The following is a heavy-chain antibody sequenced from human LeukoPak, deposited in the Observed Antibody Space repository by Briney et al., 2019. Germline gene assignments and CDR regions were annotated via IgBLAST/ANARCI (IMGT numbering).Heavy chain of an antibody. D-gene: IGHD4-17*01. CDR1: GFTVSAHY. CDR2: LYTGGDT. CDR3: ARGRDYGDSGDY. Sequence: PGGSLRLSCAVSGFTVSAHYMSWVRQAPGKGLECVSFLYTGGDTYYADSVKGRFTISRDNSKNTLYLQMNSLRAEDTAVYYCARGRDYGDSGDYWGQGTLVTVSS. J-gene: IGHJ4*02. V-gene: IGHV3-53*01.